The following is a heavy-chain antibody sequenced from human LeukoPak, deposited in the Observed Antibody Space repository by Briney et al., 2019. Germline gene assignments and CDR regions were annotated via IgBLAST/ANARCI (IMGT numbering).Heavy chain of an antibody. CDR3: AREYRSGYFYVHDAFDM. CDR1: GDSISSDTYY. V-gene: IGHV4-61*02. J-gene: IGHJ3*02. Sequence: SETLSLTCTVSGDSISSDTYYWNWIRQSAGKGLEWIGRTYTSGDTYYNPSLKSRVTISVDTSKNQFSLKLTSVTAADAAMYYCAREYRSGYFYVHDAFDMWGQGTMVIVSS. CDR2: TYTSGDT. D-gene: IGHD3-22*01.